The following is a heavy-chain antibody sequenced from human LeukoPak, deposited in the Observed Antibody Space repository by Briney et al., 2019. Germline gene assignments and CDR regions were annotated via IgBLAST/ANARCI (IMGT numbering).Heavy chain of an antibody. CDR1: GYTFTSYD. J-gene: IGHJ6*02. CDR3: ARTLSMVTDYYYYGMDV. CDR2: MNPNSGNT. V-gene: IGHV1-8*01. Sequence: ASVKVSCKAPGYTFTSYDINWVRQATGQGLEWMGWMNPNSGNTGCAQKFQGRVTMTRNTSISTAYMELSSLRSENTAVYYCARTLSMVTDYYYYGMDVWGQGTTVTVSS. D-gene: IGHD3-10*01.